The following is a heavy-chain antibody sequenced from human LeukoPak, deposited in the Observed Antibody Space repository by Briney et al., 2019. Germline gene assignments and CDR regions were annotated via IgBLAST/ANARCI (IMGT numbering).Heavy chain of an antibody. D-gene: IGHD3-9*01. CDR3: ARGDDILVPLRS. CDR2: INPNSGGT. CDR1: GYPFTGYY. J-gene: IGHJ4*02. Sequence: ASVKVSCKASGYPFTGYYMHWVRQAPGQGLEWMGWINPNSGGTNYAQKFQGRVTMTRDTSISTAYMELSRLRSDDTAVYYCARGDDILVPLRSWGQGTLVTVSS. V-gene: IGHV1-2*02.